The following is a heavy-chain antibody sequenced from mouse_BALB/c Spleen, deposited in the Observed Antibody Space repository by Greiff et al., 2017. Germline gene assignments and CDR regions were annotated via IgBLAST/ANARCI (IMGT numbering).Heavy chain of an antibody. CDR3: ARGDGAY. J-gene: IGHJ3*01. CDR2: INPSNGRT. V-gene: IGHV1S81*02. Sequence: VQLQQPGAELVKPGASVKLSCKASGYTFTSYWMHWVKQRPGQGLEWIGEINPSNGRTNYNERFKSKATLTVDKSSSTAYMQLSSLTAEDSAVYYCARGDGAYWGQGTLVTVSA. D-gene: IGHD3-3*01. CDR1: GYTFTSYW.